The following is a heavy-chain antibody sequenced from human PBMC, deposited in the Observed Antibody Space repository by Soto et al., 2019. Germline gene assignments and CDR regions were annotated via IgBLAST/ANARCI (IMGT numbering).Heavy chain of an antibody. J-gene: IGHJ6*02. D-gene: IGHD6-13*01. Sequence: LRLSCAASGFTFSSYAMSWVRQAPGKGLEWVSAISGSGGSTYYADSVKGRFTISRDNSKNTLYLQMNSLRAEDTAVYYCAKGSIPGIAAAGPYYGMDVWGQGTTVTVSS. V-gene: IGHV3-23*01. CDR1: GFTFSSYA. CDR2: ISGSGGST. CDR3: AKGSIPGIAAAGPYYGMDV.